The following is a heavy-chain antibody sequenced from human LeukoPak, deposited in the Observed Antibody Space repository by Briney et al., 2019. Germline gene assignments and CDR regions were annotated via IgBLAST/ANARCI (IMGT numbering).Heavy chain of an antibody. Sequence: SXRLSCAASGFTFXXYAMHWVRQAPGKGLEWVAVISYDGSNKYYADSVKGRFTISRDNSKNTLYLQMNSLRAEDTAVYYCARVWDLRHPETDSSGWYGGFDYWGQGTLVTVSS. CDR3: ARVWDLRHPETDSSGWYGGFDY. J-gene: IGHJ4*02. CDR1: GFTFXXYA. D-gene: IGHD6-19*01. CDR2: ISYDGSNK. V-gene: IGHV3-30-3*01.